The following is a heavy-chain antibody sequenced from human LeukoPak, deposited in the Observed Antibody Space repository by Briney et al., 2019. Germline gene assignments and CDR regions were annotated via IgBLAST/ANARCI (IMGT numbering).Heavy chain of an antibody. CDR3: ARHTRTYYYGSGSYPVGCMDV. D-gene: IGHD3-10*01. J-gene: IGHJ6*02. Sequence: GESLKISCKGSGYSFTSYWIGWVRQMPGKGLEWMGIIYPGDSDTRYSPSFQGQVTISADKSISTAYLQWSSLKASDTAMYYCARHTRTYYYGSGSYPVGCMDVWGQGTTVTVSS. V-gene: IGHV5-51*01. CDR1: GYSFTSYW. CDR2: IYPGDSDT.